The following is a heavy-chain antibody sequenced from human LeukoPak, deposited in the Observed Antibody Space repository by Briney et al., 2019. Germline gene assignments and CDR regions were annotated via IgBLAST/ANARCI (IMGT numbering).Heavy chain of an antibody. J-gene: IGHJ6*02. CDR2: IIPILGKP. CDR3: ARGNWGGDSNYYGMDV. Sequence: ASVKVSCKTSRGTFSTYAFNWVRQAPGQGLAWMGRIIPILGKPSYAQKFQGRVTITADKSTSTAYMELSSLRSEDTAVYYCARGNWGGDSNYYGMDVWGQGTTVTVSS. CDR1: RGTFSTYA. V-gene: IGHV1-69*04. D-gene: IGHD7-27*01.